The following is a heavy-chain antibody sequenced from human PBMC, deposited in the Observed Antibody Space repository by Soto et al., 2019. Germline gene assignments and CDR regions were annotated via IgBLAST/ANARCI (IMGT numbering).Heavy chain of an antibody. Sequence: EVQLVESGGGLVQPGGSLRLSCSASGFTFSSYAMHWVRQAPGKGLEYVSAISSNGGSTYYADSVKGRFTISRDNSKNTLYLQMSSLRAEDTAVYYCVRGGGSSGYLEYYFDYWGQGTLVTVSS. V-gene: IGHV3-64D*08. D-gene: IGHD3-22*01. CDR1: GFTFSSYA. CDR3: VRGGGSSGYLEYYFDY. CDR2: ISSNGGST. J-gene: IGHJ4*02.